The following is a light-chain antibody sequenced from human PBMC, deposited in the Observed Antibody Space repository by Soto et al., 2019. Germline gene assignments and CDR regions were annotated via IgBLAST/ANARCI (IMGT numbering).Light chain of an antibody. V-gene: IGKV1-5*01. CDR2: DAS. J-gene: IGKJ1*01. CDR1: QSISSW. CDR3: QQYNSYSLWT. Sequence: DIPMTQSPSTLSASVGDRVTITCRASQSISSWLAWYQQKPGKAPKLLIYDASSLESGVPSRFCGGGSGTEFTLTISSLQPDDFANYYCQQYNSYSLWTFGQGIKVEIK.